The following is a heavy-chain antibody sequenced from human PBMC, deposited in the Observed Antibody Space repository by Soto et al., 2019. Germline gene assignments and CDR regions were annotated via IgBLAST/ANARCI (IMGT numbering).Heavy chain of an antibody. CDR2: IIPIFGTA. CDR1: GGTFSSYA. CDR3: ARGHRYSGSYYIG. Sequence: SVKVSCKASGGTFSSYAISWVRQSPGQGLEWMGGIIPIFGTANYAQKFQGRVTITADESTSTAYMELSSLRSEDTAVYYCARGHRYSGSYYIGWGQGTLVTVSS. D-gene: IGHD1-26*01. V-gene: IGHV1-69*13. J-gene: IGHJ4*02.